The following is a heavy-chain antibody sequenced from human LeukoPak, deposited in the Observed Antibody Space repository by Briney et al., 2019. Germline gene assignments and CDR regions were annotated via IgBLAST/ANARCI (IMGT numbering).Heavy chain of an antibody. CDR1: GYTFTGYY. CDR2: INPNSGGT. V-gene: IGHV1-2*02. Sequence: ASVKVSCKASGYTFTGYYMHWVRQAPGQGLEWMGWINPNSGGTNYAQKFQGRVTMTRDTSISTAYMELSRLRSDDTAVYYCASTQWAGASDAFDIWGQGTMVTVSS. J-gene: IGHJ3*02. D-gene: IGHD2-8*01. CDR3: ASTQWAGASDAFDI.